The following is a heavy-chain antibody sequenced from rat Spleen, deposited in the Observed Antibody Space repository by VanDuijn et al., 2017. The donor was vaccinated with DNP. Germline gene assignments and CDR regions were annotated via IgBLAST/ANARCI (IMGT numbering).Heavy chain of an antibody. V-gene: IGHV5-22*01. D-gene: IGHD1-5*01. CDR2: ISYEGSST. CDR1: GFTFSDYY. CDR3: ARHVRYLYWYFDF. J-gene: IGHJ1*01. Sequence: EVQLVESGGGLVQPGKSLKLSCEASGFTFSDYYMAWVRQAPKKGLEWVASISYEGSSTYYGDSVKGRFTISRDNAKSTLYLQMNSLRYEDTATYYCARHVRYLYWYFDFWGPGTMVTVSS.